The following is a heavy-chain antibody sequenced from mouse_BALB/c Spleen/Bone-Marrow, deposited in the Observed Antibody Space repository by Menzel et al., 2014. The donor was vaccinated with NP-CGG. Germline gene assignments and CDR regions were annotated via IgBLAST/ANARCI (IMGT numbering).Heavy chain of an antibody. J-gene: IGHJ2*01. CDR1: GFTFSSFG. V-gene: IGHV5-17*02. CDR2: ISSGSSTI. Sequence: EVMLVESGGGLVQPGGSRKLSCAASGFTFSSFGTHWVRQAPEKGLEWVAYISSGSSTIYYADTVKGRFTISRDNPKNTLFLQMTSLRSEDTAMYYCARSLYYRYDFFDYWGQGTTLTVSP. CDR3: ARSLYYRYDFFDY. D-gene: IGHD2-14*01.